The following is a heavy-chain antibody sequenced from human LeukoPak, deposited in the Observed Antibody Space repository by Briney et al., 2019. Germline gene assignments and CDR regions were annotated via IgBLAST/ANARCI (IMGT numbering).Heavy chain of an antibody. CDR3: ARGGGLDV. Sequence: GGSLRLSCAASGFTFSSYWMNWARQAPGKGLEWVASINHNGNVNYYVDSVKGRFTISRDNAKNSLYLQMSNLRAVDTAVYFCARGGGLDVWGQGATVTVSS. J-gene: IGHJ6*02. D-gene: IGHD3-16*01. V-gene: IGHV3-7*03. CDR2: INHNGNVN. CDR1: GFTFSSYW.